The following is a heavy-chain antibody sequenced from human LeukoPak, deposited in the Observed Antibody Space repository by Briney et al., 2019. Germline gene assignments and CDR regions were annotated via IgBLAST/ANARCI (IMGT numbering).Heavy chain of an antibody. J-gene: IGHJ4*02. CDR1: GFTFSSDA. V-gene: IGHV3-23*01. Sequence: GGSLRLSCAASGFTFSSDAMSWVRQAPGKGLDWVSTISGGGDTTYYSDSVKGRFTISRDNSKNTLFLQMNSLRAEDTAVYYCAKAKVVGVFDYWGQGTLVTVSS. CDR2: ISGGGDTT. D-gene: IGHD2-15*01. CDR3: AKAKVVGVFDY.